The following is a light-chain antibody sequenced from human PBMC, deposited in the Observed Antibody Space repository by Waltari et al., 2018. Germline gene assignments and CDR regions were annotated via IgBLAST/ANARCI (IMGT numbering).Light chain of an antibody. CDR2: GNS. Sequence: QSALTQEASVSGTVGQKVTLSCTGNTNSVGTSAVGWYQQIPHGAPKSVMFGNSLPSGIPDRVSGAKSGTTASLTISGLQPEDEADYYCSTWDYSLSAQVFGGGTKLTVL. CDR1: TNSVGTSA. CDR3: STWDYSLSAQV. J-gene: IGLJ3*02. V-gene: IGLV1-44*01.